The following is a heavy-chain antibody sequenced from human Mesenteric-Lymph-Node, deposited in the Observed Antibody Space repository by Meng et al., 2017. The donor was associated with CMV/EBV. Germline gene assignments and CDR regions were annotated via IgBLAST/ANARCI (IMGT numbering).Heavy chain of an antibody. CDR1: AFTFGDYT. Sequence: GGSLRLSCAASAFTFGDYTMHWVRQAPGKGLEWVALISYDGGSKYYGDSVKGRFTISRDNSKNTLYLQMNSLRAEDTAVYYCASRTPERNGFDIWGQGTMVTVSS. CDR2: ISYDGGSK. CDR3: ASRTPERNGFDI. J-gene: IGHJ3*02. D-gene: IGHD2-15*01. V-gene: IGHV3-30*14.